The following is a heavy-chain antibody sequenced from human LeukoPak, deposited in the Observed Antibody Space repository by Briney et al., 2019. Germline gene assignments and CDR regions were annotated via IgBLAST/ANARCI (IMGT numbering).Heavy chain of an antibody. V-gene: IGHV4-34*01. CDR2: INHSGST. CDR1: GGSFSGYY. Sequence: SETLSLTCAVYGGSFSGYYWSWIRQPPGKGLEWIGEINHSGSTNYNPSLKSRVTISVDTSKNQFSLKLSSVTAVDTAVYYCARHTQLGPEGGFDYWGQGTLVTVSS. D-gene: IGHD2-2*01. J-gene: IGHJ4*02. CDR3: ARHTQLGPEGGFDY.